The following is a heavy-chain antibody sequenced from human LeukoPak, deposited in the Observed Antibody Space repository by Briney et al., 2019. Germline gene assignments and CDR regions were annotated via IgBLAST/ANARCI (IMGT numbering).Heavy chain of an antibody. D-gene: IGHD2-2*01. CDR1: GGSISSYY. CDR3: ARAYYSTSWYGV. V-gene: IGHV4-34*01. Sequence: SETLSLTCTVSGGSISSYYWSWIRQPPGKGLEWIGEISQSGSTNYNPSLKSRVTILLDTSKNHFSVRLSTVSAADTAVYYCARAYYSTSWYGVWGQGTLVTVSS. CDR2: ISQSGST. J-gene: IGHJ3*01.